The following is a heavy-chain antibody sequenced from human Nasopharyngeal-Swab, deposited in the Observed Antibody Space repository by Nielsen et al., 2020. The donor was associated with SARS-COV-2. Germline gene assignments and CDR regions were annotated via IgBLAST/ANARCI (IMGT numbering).Heavy chain of an antibody. CDR2: ISSSSSYI. Sequence: GSLKIYWAASGVTFCSDSMNLVRQAPGKGLGWVSCISSSSSYIFYADSVKGRFTISRDNAKNSLYLQMNSLRAEDTAVYYCARDGGGCSSTSCYTWGQGTLVTVSS. CDR1: GVTFCSDS. CDR3: ARDGGGCSSTSCYT. D-gene: IGHD2-2*02. V-gene: IGHV3-21*01. J-gene: IGHJ4*02.